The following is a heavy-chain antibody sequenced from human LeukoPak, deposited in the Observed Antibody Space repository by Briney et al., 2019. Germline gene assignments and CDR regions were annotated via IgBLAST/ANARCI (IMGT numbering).Heavy chain of an antibody. CDR3: ARRYDSSGYYSAHFDY. Sequence: GEFLKISCKGSGYSFTSYWIGWVRQMPGKGLEWMGIIYPGDSDTRYSPSFQGQVTISADKSISTAYLQWSSLKASDTAMYYCARRYDSSGYYSAHFDYWGQGTLVTVSS. D-gene: IGHD3-22*01. J-gene: IGHJ4*02. CDR1: GYSFTSYW. CDR2: IYPGDSDT. V-gene: IGHV5-51*01.